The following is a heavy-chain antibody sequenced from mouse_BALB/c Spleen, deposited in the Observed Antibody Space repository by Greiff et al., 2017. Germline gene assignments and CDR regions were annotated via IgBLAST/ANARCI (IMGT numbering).Heavy chain of an antibody. J-gene: IGHJ2*01. CDR1: GYSITSDYA. V-gene: IGHV3-2*02. D-gene: IGHD2-12*01. CDR2: ISYSGST. Sequence: EVQLQESGPGLVKPSQSLSLTCTVTGYSITSDYAWNWIRQFPGNKLEWMGYISYSGSTSYNPSLKSRISITRDTSKNQFFLQLNSVTTEDTATYYCAIYDEGFDYWGQGTTLTVSS. CDR3: AIYDEGFDY.